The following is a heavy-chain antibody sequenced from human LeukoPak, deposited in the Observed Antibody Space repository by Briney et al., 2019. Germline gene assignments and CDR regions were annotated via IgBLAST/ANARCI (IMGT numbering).Heavy chain of an antibody. D-gene: IGHD3-22*01. V-gene: IGHV3-7*01. J-gene: IGHJ4*02. CDR2: IKEDGSQI. Sequence: PGGSLRLSCAGTGFTFSQYWTNWVRQAPGKGLEWVANIKEDGSQIYYADSVKGRFTISRDNPKNSVSLQMNSLRAEDTAVYYCAGSSGWLFDYWGQGTLVAVSS. CDR1: GFTFSQYW. CDR3: AGSSGWLFDY.